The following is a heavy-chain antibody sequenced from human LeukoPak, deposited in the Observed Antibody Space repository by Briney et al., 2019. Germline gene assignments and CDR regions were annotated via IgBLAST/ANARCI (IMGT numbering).Heavy chain of an antibody. CDR3: AREFGDWFDP. D-gene: IGHD3-10*01. CDR1: GYTFTSYG. V-gene: IGHV1-18*01. CDR2: ISNKNGNT. J-gene: IGHJ5*02. Sequence: WASVKVSCKASGYTFTSYGISWVRQAPGQGLEWMGWISNKNGNTNYAQKLQGRVTMTTDTSTSTAYMELRSLRSDDTAVYYCAREFGDWFDPWGQGTLVTVSS.